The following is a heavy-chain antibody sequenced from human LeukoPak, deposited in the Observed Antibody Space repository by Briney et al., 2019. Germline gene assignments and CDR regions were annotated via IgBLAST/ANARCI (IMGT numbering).Heavy chain of an antibody. Sequence: GGSLRLSCAASGFTFSSYGMHWVRQAPGKGLEGVAFIRYDGSNKYYADSVKGRFTISRDNSKNTLYLQMNSLRAEDTAVYYCAGGLRFLEWYFDYWGQGTLVTVSS. CDR1: GFTFSSYG. D-gene: IGHD3-3*01. J-gene: IGHJ4*02. V-gene: IGHV3-30*02. CDR3: AGGLRFLEWYFDY. CDR2: IRYDGSNK.